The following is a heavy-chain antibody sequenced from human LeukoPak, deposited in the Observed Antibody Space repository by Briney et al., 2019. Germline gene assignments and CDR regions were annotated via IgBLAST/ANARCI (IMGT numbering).Heavy chain of an antibody. CDR1: GGSISSYY. Sequence: PSETLSLTCTVSGGSISSYYWSWIRQPPGKGLEWIGYIYYSGSTNYNPSLKSRVTISVDTSKNQFSLKLSSVTAADTAVYYCARAQPATDAFDIWGQGTVVTVSS. CDR3: ARAQPATDAFDI. J-gene: IGHJ3*02. V-gene: IGHV4-59*01. D-gene: IGHD2-2*01. CDR2: IYYSGST.